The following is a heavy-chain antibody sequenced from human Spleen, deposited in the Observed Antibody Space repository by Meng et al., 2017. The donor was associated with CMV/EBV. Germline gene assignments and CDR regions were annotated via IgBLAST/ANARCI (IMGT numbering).Heavy chain of an antibody. CDR3: TRGGLEGSY. CDR1: GLTFSRYW. D-gene: IGHD5-24*01. J-gene: IGHJ4*02. CDR2: INTDGSAT. V-gene: IGHV3-74*01. Sequence: LSCDASGLTFSRYWMHWVRQAPGKGLVWVSRINTDGSATTYAESVKGRFTISRDNAKNTLYLQMNSLRAEDTAVYYCTRGGLEGSYWGQGTLVTVSS.